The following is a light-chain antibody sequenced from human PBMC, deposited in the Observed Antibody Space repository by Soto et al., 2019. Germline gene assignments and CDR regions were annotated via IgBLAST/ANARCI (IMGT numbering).Light chain of an antibody. CDR1: SSNIGSNY. J-gene: IGLJ3*02. Sequence: SVLPQPPSASGTPGQRVTISCSGSSSNIGSNYVYWYPQLPGPAPKLLIYRHNQRPSGVPDRFSGSKSGTSASLAISGLRSDDEADYYCAAWDDSLSGWVFGGGTKLTVL. V-gene: IGLV1-47*01. CDR2: RHN. CDR3: AAWDDSLSGWV.